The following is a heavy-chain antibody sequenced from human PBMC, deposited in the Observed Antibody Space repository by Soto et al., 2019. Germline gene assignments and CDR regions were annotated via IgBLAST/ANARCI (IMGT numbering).Heavy chain of an antibody. CDR1: DFSVTNRSYH. Sequence: SETLSLTCQFADFSVTNRSYHWGWIRQTPGKGLEWIATLYYRGTTDYNSALRSRATMSVDTSKDQFSLTLSSVTVADTAVYFCFGVLAATLDYWGHGIPVNVSA. CDR3: FGVLAATLDY. J-gene: IGHJ4*01. D-gene: IGHD3-16*01. V-gene: IGHV4-39*01. CDR2: LYYRGTT.